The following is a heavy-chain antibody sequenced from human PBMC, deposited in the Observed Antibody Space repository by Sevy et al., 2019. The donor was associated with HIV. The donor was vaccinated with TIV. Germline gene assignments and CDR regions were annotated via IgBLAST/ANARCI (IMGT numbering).Heavy chain of an antibody. D-gene: IGHD1-26*01. Sequence: GGSLRLSCAASGFTFSSYGMHWVRQAPGKGLEWVAFIRYDGSNKYYADSVKGRFTISRDNSKNTLYLQMNSLRAEDTAVYYCAKDAFRVLSGSYGGVDYWGQGTLVTVSS. J-gene: IGHJ4*02. CDR3: AKDAFRVLSGSYGGVDY. CDR2: IRYDGSNK. V-gene: IGHV3-30*02. CDR1: GFTFSSYG.